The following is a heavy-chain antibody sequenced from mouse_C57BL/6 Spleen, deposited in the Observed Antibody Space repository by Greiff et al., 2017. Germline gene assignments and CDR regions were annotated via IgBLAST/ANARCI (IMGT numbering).Heavy chain of an antibody. Sequence: EVKLMESGPGLVKPSQSLSLTCSVTGYSITSGYYWNWIRQFPGNKLECMGYISYDGSNNYNPSLKNRISITRDTSKNQFFLKLNSVTTEDTATYYCARGYSPYAMDYWGQGTSVTGSS. J-gene: IGHJ4*01. V-gene: IGHV3-6*01. CDR1: GYSITSGYY. CDR3: ARGYSPYAMDY. D-gene: IGHD2-12*01. CDR2: ISYDGSN.